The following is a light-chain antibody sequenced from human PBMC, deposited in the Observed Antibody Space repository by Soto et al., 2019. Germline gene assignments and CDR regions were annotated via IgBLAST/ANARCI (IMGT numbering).Light chain of an antibody. CDR1: SGDIARNY. J-gene: IGLJ3*02. CDR3: QSYDSSNQGV. Sequence: NFMRTQPQSVSESPGGTVTISCTRSSGDIARNYVQWYQQRPGSAPSAVIHEDDQRPSGVPDRFSGSVDRSSNSASLTISGLKTEDEADYYCQSYDSSNQGVFGGGTKLTVL. V-gene: IGLV6-57*03. CDR2: EDD.